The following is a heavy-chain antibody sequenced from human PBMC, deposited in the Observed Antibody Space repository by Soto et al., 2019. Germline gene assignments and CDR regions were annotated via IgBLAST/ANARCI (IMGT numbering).Heavy chain of an antibody. V-gene: IGHV4-39*01. CDR2: CINVGT. CDR1: VAQSAVVVIT. CDR3: ARLPSRHWVDY. D-gene: IGHD3-16*01. J-gene: IGHJ4*02. Sequence: ASETCPSPALSPVAQSAVVVITGAGSASPQGRGWSGLRVCINVGTYYNPSLKSRVTISVDTSANQFSLKLSSVTAADTAVYYCARLPSRHWVDYWGQGTLVTVSS.